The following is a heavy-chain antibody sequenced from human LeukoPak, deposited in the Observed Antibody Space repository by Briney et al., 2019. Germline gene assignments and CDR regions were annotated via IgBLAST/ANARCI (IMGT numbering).Heavy chain of an antibody. Sequence: SETLSLTCTVSGVSTSSTNSYWGWIRQSPRTGLEWIGNIYSSGSTYYNPSLRSRVTISIDTSENQFSLKLTSVTAADTAVYYCARKREGATTGIDYWGQGTLVTVSS. V-gene: IGHV4-39*07. CDR3: ARKREGATTGIDY. D-gene: IGHD1-26*01. CDR2: IYSSGST. J-gene: IGHJ4*02. CDR1: GVSTSSTNSY.